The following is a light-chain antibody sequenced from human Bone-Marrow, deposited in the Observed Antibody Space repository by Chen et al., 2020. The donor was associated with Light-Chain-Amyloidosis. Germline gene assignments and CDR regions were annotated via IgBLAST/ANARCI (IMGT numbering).Light chain of an antibody. CDR3: QQYGTFGT. V-gene: IGKV3-20*01. CDR1: QSVSSAY. CDR2: GTS. J-gene: IGKJ1*01. Sequence: EIVLTQSPGTLSLSPGERATLSCRASQSVSSAYLAWYQHKPGQAPRLLIYGTSGRAAGIPDRFSGSGSGTDFTLTISRLEPEDFAVYYWQQYGTFGTFGRGTKVEIK.